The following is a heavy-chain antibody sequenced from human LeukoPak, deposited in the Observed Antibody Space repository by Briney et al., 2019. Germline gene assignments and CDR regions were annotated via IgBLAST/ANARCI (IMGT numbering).Heavy chain of an antibody. Sequence: GGSLRLSCAASGFSVSNNYMSWVRQAPGKGLEWVSVIYSGGSTFYADSVKGRFTISRDNSENTLYLQMNSLRAEDTAVYYCAKETGRWELEWGQGTLVTVSS. CDR2: IYSGGST. V-gene: IGHV3-66*01. CDR1: GFSVSNNY. CDR3: AKETGRWELE. D-gene: IGHD1-26*01. J-gene: IGHJ4*02.